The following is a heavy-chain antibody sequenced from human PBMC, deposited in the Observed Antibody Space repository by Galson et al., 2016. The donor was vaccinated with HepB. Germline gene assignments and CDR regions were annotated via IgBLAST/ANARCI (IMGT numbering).Heavy chain of an antibody. Sequence: SLRLSCAASGFTFKSYSMNWVRQAPGKGLEWVSYISTSSSYIFYADSVKGRFTISRDSAKNSLQLQMNSLRAEDTAVYYCARAAGHGHYGSGSRFDYWGQGTLVTVSS. J-gene: IGHJ4*02. D-gene: IGHD3-10*01. CDR1: GFTFKSYS. CDR2: ISTSSSYI. CDR3: ARAAGHGHYGSGSRFDY. V-gene: IGHV3-21*05.